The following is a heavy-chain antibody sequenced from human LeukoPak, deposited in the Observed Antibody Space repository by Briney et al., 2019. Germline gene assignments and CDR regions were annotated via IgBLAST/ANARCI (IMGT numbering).Heavy chain of an antibody. CDR3: AKDLQYSSSWPLDY. V-gene: IGHV3-23*01. Sequence: PGGSLRLSCAASGFTFRRYGMSWVRQAPGKGLEWVSAISGSGGNTYYADSVKGRFTISRDNSKNTLYLQMNSLRAEDMAVYYCAKDLQYSSSWPLDYWGQGTLVTVSS. CDR2: ISGSGGNT. J-gene: IGHJ4*02. D-gene: IGHD6-13*01. CDR1: GFTFRRYG.